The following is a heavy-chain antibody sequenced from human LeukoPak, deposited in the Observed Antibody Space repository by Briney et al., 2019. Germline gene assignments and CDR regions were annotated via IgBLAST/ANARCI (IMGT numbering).Heavy chain of an antibody. CDR1: RFTLYRYT. CDR2: INGSGGNT. CDR3: PKDLRLVVVVAARPGKVDY. V-gene: IGHV3-23*01. J-gene: IGHJ4*02. Sequence: GGSLTLSCAASRFTLYRYTMICLPQAPGEGLVGLLDINGSGGNTLHAVSVKGSFTLSRHNSKNTLYLKMNSLSAGDESVYYCPKDLRLVVVVAARPGKVDYWGQGTLVTVSS. D-gene: IGHD2-15*01.